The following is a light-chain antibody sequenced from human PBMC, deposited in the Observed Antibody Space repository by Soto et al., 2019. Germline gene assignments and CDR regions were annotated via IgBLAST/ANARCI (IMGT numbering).Light chain of an antibody. J-gene: IGKJ1*01. CDR1: QSIVYSTNNKNY. V-gene: IGKV4-1*01. CDR3: QQYSDAPQT. CDR2: WAS. Sequence: DIVMTQSPDSLAVSLGERATINCKSSQSIVYSTNNKNYLAWYQQKPGLPPKLLIDWASTREYGVPDRFSGSGSGTYFTLTISSVQAEYVAVYYCQQYSDAPQTFGQGTEVEIK.